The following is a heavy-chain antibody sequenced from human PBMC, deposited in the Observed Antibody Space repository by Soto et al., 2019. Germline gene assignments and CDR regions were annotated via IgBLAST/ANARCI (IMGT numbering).Heavy chain of an antibody. CDR3: ARVANYYGSGSPNYYYYYGMEV. D-gene: IGHD3-10*01. CDR2: MNPNSGNT. J-gene: IGHJ6*02. Sequence: GASVKVSCKASGYTFTSYDINWVRQATGQGLEWMGWMNPNSGNTGYAQKFQGRVTMTRNTSISTAYMELSSLRSEDTAVYYCARVANYYGSGSPNYYYYYGMEVWGQGTTVTVSS. V-gene: IGHV1-8*01. CDR1: GYTFTSYD.